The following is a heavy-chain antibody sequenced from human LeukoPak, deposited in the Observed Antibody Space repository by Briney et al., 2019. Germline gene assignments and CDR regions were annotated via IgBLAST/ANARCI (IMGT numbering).Heavy chain of an antibody. CDR2: ISGSGGST. V-gene: IGHV3-23*01. CDR1: GFTFSAYS. D-gene: IGHD2-2*01. CDR3: AKDIVVVPAPVGYFDL. J-gene: IGHJ2*01. Sequence: GGSLRLSCAASGFTFSAYSMNWVRQAPGKGLEWVSGISGSGGSTYYADSVKGRFTISRDNSKNTEYLQMNSLRAEDTAVYYCAKDIVVVPAPVGYFDLWGRGTLVTVSS.